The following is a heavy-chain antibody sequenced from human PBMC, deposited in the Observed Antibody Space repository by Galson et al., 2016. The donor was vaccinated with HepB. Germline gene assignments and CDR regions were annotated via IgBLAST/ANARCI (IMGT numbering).Heavy chain of an antibody. CDR2: INPNDGRT. Sequence: SVKVSCKASGYTFTSYYIHWVRQAPGQGLEWMGIINPNDGRTTYAQKFQGRVTMTRDASTSTVYMELRSLRSDDTAVYYCARGGGLAVERPWGWFDPWGQGTLVTVSS. CDR3: ARGGGLAVERPWGWFDP. V-gene: IGHV1-46*01. J-gene: IGHJ5*02. CDR1: GYTFTSYY. D-gene: IGHD3-16*01.